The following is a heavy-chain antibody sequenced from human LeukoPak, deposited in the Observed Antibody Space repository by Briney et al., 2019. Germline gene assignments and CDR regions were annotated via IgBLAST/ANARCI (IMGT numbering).Heavy chain of an antibody. Sequence: SGTLSLTCAVSGGAISSANWWSWARQPPGKGLEWIGEIIHSGNTNYNPSLKSRVTISVDKSKNQFSLKLTSVTAADTAVYYCARESCTSSSCYARYYYGMDVWGKGTTVTVSS. CDR1: GGAISSANW. J-gene: IGHJ6*04. CDR2: IIHSGNT. CDR3: ARESCTSSSCYARYYYGMDV. D-gene: IGHD2-2*01. V-gene: IGHV4-4*02.